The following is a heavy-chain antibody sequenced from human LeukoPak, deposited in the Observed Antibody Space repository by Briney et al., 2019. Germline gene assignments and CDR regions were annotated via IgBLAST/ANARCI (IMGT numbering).Heavy chain of an antibody. V-gene: IGHV1-69*13. CDR3: ARLLSSGSYFYFDY. CDR2: IIPIFGTA. J-gene: IGHJ4*02. D-gene: IGHD1-26*01. CDR1: GHTFTTYY. Sequence: SVKVSCKASGHTFTTYYIHLVRQAPGQGLEWMGGIIPIFGTANYAQKFQGRVTITADESTSTAYMELSSLRSEDTAVYYCARLLSSGSYFYFDYWGQGTLVTVSS.